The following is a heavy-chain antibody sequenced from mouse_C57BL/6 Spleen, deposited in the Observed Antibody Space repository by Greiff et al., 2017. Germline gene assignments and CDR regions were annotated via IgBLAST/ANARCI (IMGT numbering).Heavy chain of an antibody. CDR1: GYAFRSYW. CDR2: IYPGDGDT. V-gene: IGHV1-80*01. Sequence: VQLQESGAELVKPGASVKISCKASGYAFRSYWMNWVKQRPGKGLEWIGQIYPGDGDTNYNGKFKGKATLTADKSSSTAYMQLSSLTSEDSAVYFCARGKITTVVATDYFDYWGQGTTLTVSS. CDR3: ARGKITTVVATDYFDY. D-gene: IGHD1-1*01. J-gene: IGHJ2*01.